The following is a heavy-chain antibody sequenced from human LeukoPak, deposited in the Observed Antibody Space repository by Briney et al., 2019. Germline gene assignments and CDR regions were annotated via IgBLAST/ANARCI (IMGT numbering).Heavy chain of an antibody. D-gene: IGHD5-12*01. CDR3: AKGGYDYIEVAYFDF. V-gene: IGHV3-23*01. Sequence: GGSLRLSCAASGFSLNNYAMNWVRQAPGKGLEWVTIIIGSSGSTFYADSVKGRFTISRDNSKNTLYLQLNSLRLEDTAVYYCAKGGYDYIEVAYFDFWGQGTLVTVSS. CDR2: IIGSSGST. CDR1: GFSLNNYA. J-gene: IGHJ4*02.